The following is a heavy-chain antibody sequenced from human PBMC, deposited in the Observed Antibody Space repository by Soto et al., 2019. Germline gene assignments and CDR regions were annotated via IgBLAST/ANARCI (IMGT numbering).Heavy chain of an antibody. D-gene: IGHD2-21*02. CDR3: AKDPVVVTAMPSLFDY. CDR2: ISGSGGST. V-gene: IGHV3-23*01. J-gene: IGHJ4*02. CDR1: GFTFSSYA. Sequence: EVQLLESGGGLVQPGGSLRLSCAASGFTFSSYAMSWVRQAPGKGLEWVSAISGSGGSTYYADSVKGRFTISRDNSKNTLYLQMNSLRAEDTAVYYCAKDPVVVTAMPSLFDYWGQGTLVTVSS.